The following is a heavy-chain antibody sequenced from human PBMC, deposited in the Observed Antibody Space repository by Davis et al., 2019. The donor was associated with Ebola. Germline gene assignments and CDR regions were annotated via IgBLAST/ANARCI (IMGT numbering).Heavy chain of an antibody. D-gene: IGHD1-26*01. J-gene: IGHJ3*02. CDR1: GFTFSSYE. CDR3: ARDWDGGSSTEPDAFDI. V-gene: IGHV3-48*03. CDR2: ISSSGSTI. Sequence: GESLKISCAASGFTFSSYEMNWVRQAPGKGLEWVSYISSSGSTIYYADSVKGRFTISRDNAKNSLYLQMNSLRAEDTAVYYCARDWDGGSSTEPDAFDIWGQGTMVTVSS.